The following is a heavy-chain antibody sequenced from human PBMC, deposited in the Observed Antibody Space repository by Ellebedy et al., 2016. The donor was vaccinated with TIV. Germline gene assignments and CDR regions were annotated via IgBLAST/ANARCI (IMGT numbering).Heavy chain of an antibody. J-gene: IGHJ5*02. CDR1: GVSITNNY. V-gene: IGHV4-59*12. Sequence: SETLSLTXTVSGVSITNNYWSWIRQPPGKGLEWIAYIYYTGNTEYHPSPKSRVTITVDTSKNQFSLKLNSVTAADTAVYYCASYDYGGNSPFDPWGQGTLVTVSS. CDR2: IYYTGNT. D-gene: IGHD4-23*01. CDR3: ASYDYGGNSPFDP.